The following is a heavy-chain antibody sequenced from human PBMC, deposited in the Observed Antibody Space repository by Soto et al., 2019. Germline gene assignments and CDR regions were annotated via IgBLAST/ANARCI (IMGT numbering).Heavy chain of an antibody. CDR3: ARGVGSSPPRY. V-gene: IGHV4-59*01. CDR1: GGSIRVYY. CDR2: IYDSGSP. D-gene: IGHD1-26*01. J-gene: IGHJ4*02. Sequence: QVQLQASGPGQVKPSETLSLKCTISGGSIRVYYWSWIRQPPGPALEWIGYIYDSGSPYYNPSLRSRVIISADTSKNQISLELTSATAADTAVYYCARGVGSSPPRYWGRGTLVTVSS.